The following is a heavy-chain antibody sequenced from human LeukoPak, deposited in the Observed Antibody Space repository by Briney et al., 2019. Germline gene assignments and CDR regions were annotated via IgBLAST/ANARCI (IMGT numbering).Heavy chain of an antibody. J-gene: IGHJ4*02. Sequence: GGSLRLSCAASGFVFSSAWMTWVRQAPGKGLEWVGHIKNKTNGGTTDYAAPVKGRFIISRDDSKNTLYLQMNSLRTEDTAVYYCARGFCSSTSCHQGPFDFWGQGTLVTVSS. CDR3: ARGFCSSTSCHQGPFDF. V-gene: IGHV3-15*01. D-gene: IGHD2-2*01. CDR1: GFVFSSAW. CDR2: IKNKTNGGTT.